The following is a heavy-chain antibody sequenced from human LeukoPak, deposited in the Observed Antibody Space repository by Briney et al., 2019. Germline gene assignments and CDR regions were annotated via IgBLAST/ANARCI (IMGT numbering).Heavy chain of an antibody. V-gene: IGHV4-39*07. CDR3: ARDRVATPVGIDY. CDR1: GGSISSSSYY. CDR2: IYYSGST. D-gene: IGHD5-12*01. J-gene: IGHJ4*02. Sequence: PSETLSLTCTVSGGSISSSSYYWGWIRQPPGKGLEWIGSIYYSGSTYYNPSLKSRVTISVDTSKNQFSLKLSSVTAADTAVYYCARDRVATPVGIDYWGQGTLVAVSS.